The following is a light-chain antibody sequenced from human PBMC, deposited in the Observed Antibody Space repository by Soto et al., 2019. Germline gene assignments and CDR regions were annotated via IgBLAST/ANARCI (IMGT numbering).Light chain of an antibody. CDR2: WAS. J-gene: IGKJ1*01. CDR1: QSVFYSSNNKNY. V-gene: IGKV4-1*01. CDR3: QQYYSTPWT. Sequence: DIVMTQSPDSLAVSLGERATINCKSSQSVFYSSNNKNYLAWYQQKPGQPPKLLIYWASTRESGVPDRFSGSGSGADFTLTISSLQAEDVAVYYCQQYYSTPWTFVQATKVGIK.